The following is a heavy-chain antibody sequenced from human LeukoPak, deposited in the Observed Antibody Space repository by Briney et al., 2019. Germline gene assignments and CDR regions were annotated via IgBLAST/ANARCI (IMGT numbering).Heavy chain of an antibody. CDR3: ASGYSRPYQTYYSGSGSYPHRNWFVP. J-gene: IGHJ5*02. CDR1: GRSFSGYY. Sequence: PAETLSLTCSVYGRSFSGYYWRWLRQPPGKGLEWIGEINHSGSTNYNPSLKSRVTISVDTSKIQFSLKLRPVTAADTAAYYCASGYSRPYQTYYSGSGSYPHRNWFVPWGQGTLVTVSS. D-gene: IGHD3-10*01. CDR2: INHSGST. V-gene: IGHV4-34*01.